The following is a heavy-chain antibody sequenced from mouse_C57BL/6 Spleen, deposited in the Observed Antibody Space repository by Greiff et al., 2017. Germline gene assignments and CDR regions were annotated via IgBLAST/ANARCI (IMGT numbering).Heavy chain of an antibody. Sequence: QVQLKQPGAELVMPGASVKLSCKASGYTFTSYWMHWVKQRPGQGLEWIGEIDPSDSYTNYNQKFKGKSTLTVDKYSSTAYMQLSSLTSEDSAVYYCASGRRWFAYWGQGTLVTVSA. CDR3: ASGRRWFAY. V-gene: IGHV1-69*01. J-gene: IGHJ3*01. D-gene: IGHD3-1*01. CDR2: IDPSDSYT. CDR1: GYTFTSYW.